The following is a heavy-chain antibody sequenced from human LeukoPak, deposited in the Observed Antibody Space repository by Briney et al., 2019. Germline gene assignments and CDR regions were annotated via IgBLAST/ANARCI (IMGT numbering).Heavy chain of an antibody. J-gene: IGHJ3*02. D-gene: IGHD6-13*01. CDR1: GITFSSYA. CDR3: AKLSPAYWRQLVLDAFDI. V-gene: IGHV3-23*01. CDR2: ISGSGGST. Sequence: PGGSLRLPCAASGITFSSYAMSWVRQAPGKGLEWVSAISGSGGSTYYADSVKGRFTISRDNSKNTLYLQMNSLRAEDTAVYYCAKLSPAYWRQLVLDAFDIWGQGTMVTVSS.